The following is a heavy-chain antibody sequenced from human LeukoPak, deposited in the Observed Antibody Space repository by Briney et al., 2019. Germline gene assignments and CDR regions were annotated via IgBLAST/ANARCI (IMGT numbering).Heavy chain of an antibody. Sequence: KTSETLSLTCTVSGGSISSGSYYWSWIRQPAGKGLEWIGRIYTSGSTNYNPSLKSRVTISVDTSKNQFSLKLSSVTAADTAVYYCAREDYYDSSGYYLNWFDPWGQGTLVTVSS. D-gene: IGHD3-22*01. CDR3: AREDYYDSSGYYLNWFDP. J-gene: IGHJ5*02. CDR1: GGSISSGSYY. CDR2: IYTSGST. V-gene: IGHV4-61*02.